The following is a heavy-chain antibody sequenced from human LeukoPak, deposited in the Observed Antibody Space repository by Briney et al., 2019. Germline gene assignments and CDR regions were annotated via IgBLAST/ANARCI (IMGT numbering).Heavy chain of an antibody. V-gene: IGHV1-69*13. D-gene: IGHD5-12*01. CDR1: GGTFSSYA. CDR2: IIPIFGTA. CDR3: ARDRSGNDKLATTISDY. J-gene: IGHJ4*02. Sequence: GASVKVSCKASGGTFSSYAISWVRQAPGQGLEWMGGIIPIFGTANYAQKFQGRVTITADESTSTAYMELSSLRSEDTAVNYCARDRSGNDKLATTISDYWGQGTLVTVSS.